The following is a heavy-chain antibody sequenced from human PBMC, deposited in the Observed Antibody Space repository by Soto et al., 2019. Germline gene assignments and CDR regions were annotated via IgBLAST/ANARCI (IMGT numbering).Heavy chain of an antibody. D-gene: IGHD3-10*01. CDR3: AATYDSGSAHFDY. V-gene: IGHV1-69*02. CDR2: IIPILRMA. J-gene: IGHJ4*02. CDR1: GGTFTSYT. Sequence: QVQLVQSGAEVKMPGSSVKVSCTASGGTFTSYTFSWVRQVPGQGLEGMGRIIPILRMADFAQKFQGRVTINADEYTSTVYMKLSSLRYEATAVYYCAATYDSGSAHFDYWGQGTLVTVS.